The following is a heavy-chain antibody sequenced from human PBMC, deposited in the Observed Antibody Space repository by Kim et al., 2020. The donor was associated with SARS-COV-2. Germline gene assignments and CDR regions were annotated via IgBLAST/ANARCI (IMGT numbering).Heavy chain of an antibody. CDR1: GFTFSNYW. J-gene: IGHJ4*02. CDR2: INKDGGEK. Sequence: GGSLRLSCAASGFTFSNYWMSWVRQAPGKGLEWVANINKDGGEKYYVDSVKGRFTMSRDNADNSLYLQMNSLRVEDTAMYYCARDVPPNNFDFWGQGTLVTVSS. CDR3: ARDVPPNNFDF. V-gene: IGHV3-7*03.